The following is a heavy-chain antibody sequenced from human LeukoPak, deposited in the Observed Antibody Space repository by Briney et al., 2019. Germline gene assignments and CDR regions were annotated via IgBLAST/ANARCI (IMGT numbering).Heavy chain of an antibody. V-gene: IGHV1-58*02. Sequence: SVKVSCKASGFTFTSSAMQWVRQARGQRLEWIGWIVVGSGNTNYAQKFQERVTITRDMSTSTAYMGLSSLRSEDTALYYCARPIQPRDAFDIWGQGTMVTVSS. CDR2: IVVGSGNT. J-gene: IGHJ3*02. D-gene: IGHD5-18*01. CDR1: GFTFTSSA. CDR3: ARPIQPRDAFDI.